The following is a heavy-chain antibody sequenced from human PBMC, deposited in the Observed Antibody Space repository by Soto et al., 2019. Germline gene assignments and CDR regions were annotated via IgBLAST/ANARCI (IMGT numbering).Heavy chain of an antibody. J-gene: IGHJ6*02. CDR1: GYTFTSYY. CDR3: ARVGGTEYYYYYYGMDV. Sequence: ASVKVSCKASGYTFTSYYMHWVRQAPGQGLEWMGIINPSGGSTSYAQKFQGRVTMTRDTSTSTVYMELSSLRSEDTAAYYCARVGGTEYYYYYYGMDVWGQGTTVTVSS. D-gene: IGHD3-16*01. V-gene: IGHV1-46*01. CDR2: INPSGGST.